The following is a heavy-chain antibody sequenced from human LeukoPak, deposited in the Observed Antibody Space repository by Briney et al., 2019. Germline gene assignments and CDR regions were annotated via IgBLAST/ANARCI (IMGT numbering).Heavy chain of an antibody. CDR1: GDTFTSYA. CDR3: ARDDSSGYTNWFDP. V-gene: IGHV1-3*01. J-gene: IGHJ5*02. Sequence: ASVKVSCKASGDTFTSYAMHWVRQAPGQRLEWMGWINAGNGNTKYSQKFQGRVTITRDTSASTAYMELSSLRSEDTAVYYCARDDSSGYTNWFDPWGQGTLVTVSS. D-gene: IGHD3-22*01. CDR2: INAGNGNT.